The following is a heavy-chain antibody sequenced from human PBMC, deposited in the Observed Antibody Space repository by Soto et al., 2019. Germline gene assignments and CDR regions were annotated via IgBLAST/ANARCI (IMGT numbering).Heavy chain of an antibody. CDR1: GFRFSTYA. CDR3: AKDRNVGRPNYFDA. J-gene: IGHJ5*02. CDR2: IGGSGGGT. Sequence: PGGSLRLSCAASGFRFSTYAMSWVRQAPGKGLEWVSGIGGSGGGTYYADSVKGRFTISRDDSKNTLYLQMNSLRAEDTAVYYCAKDRNVGRPNYFDAWGQGTLVTVSS. V-gene: IGHV3-23*01. D-gene: IGHD3-10*01.